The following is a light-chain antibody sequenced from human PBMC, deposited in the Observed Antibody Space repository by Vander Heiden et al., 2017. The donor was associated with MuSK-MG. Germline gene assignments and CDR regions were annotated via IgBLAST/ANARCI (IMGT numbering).Light chain of an antibody. V-gene: IGKV3-11*01. CDR1: QSVSTF. J-gene: IGKJ4*01. CDR2: VAY. CDR3: QQRSNRPPLT. Sequence: VLTQSPATLSLSPGERATLSCRASQSVSTFLAWYQRKPGQAPRLLSYVAYNRATGIPARVSGSGSGTDFTLTIRRLEPEDFAVYYCQQRSNRPPLTFGGGTKVEIK.